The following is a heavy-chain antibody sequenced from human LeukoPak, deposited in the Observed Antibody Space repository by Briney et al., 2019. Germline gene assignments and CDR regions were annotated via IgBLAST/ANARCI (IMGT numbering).Heavy chain of an antibody. CDR1: GFAFSSYS. V-gene: IGHV3-21*01. CDR2: ISSSSSYI. J-gene: IGHJ4*02. Sequence: GGSLRLSCAASGFAFSSYSMNWVHQAPGKGLEWVSSISSSSSYIYYADSVKGRFTISRDNAKNSLYLQMNSLRAEDTAVYYCARVEGGYLYWGQGTLVTVSS. CDR3: ARVEGGYLY. D-gene: IGHD5-12*01.